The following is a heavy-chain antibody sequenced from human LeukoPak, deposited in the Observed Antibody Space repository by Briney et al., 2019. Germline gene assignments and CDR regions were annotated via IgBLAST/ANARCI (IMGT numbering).Heavy chain of an antibody. J-gene: IGHJ4*02. D-gene: IGHD2-2*01. V-gene: IGHV1-8*01. CDR1: GYTFTSYD. CDR3: ARGSELLFVEATIDY. Sequence: AASVKVSCKASGYTFTSYDINWVRQATGQGLEWMGWMNPNSGNTGYAQKFQGRVTMTRNTSISTAYTELSSLRSEDTAVYYCARGSELLFVEATIDYWGQGTLVTVSS. CDR2: MNPNSGNT.